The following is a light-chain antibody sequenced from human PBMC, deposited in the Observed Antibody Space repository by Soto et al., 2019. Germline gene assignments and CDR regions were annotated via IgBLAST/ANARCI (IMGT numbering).Light chain of an antibody. CDR3: TSYASGNSV. J-gene: IGLJ1*01. V-gene: IGLV2-8*01. CDR1: SSDVGGYNY. Sequence: QSVLTQPPSASGSPGQSVTISCTGTSSDVGGYNYVSWYQQHPGKVPKLMVYEVNKRPSGVPDRFSGSKSGNTASLTVSGLQAEDDDDYYCTSYASGNSVFGTGTKVTVL. CDR2: EVN.